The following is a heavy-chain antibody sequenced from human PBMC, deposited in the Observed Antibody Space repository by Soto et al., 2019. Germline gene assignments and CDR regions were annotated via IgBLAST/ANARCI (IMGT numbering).Heavy chain of an antibody. CDR1: GFTFSSYS. CDR3: AREVPSGGYQLPILYSNSPFDY. J-gene: IGHJ4*02. CDR2: ISSSSSTI. V-gene: IGHV3-48*01. D-gene: IGHD2-2*01. Sequence: GGSLRLSCAASGFTFSSYSMSWVRQAPGKGLEWVSYISSSSSTIYYADSVKGRFTISRDNAKNSLYLQMNSLRAEDTAVYYCAREVPSGGYQLPILYSNSPFDYWGQGTLVTVSS.